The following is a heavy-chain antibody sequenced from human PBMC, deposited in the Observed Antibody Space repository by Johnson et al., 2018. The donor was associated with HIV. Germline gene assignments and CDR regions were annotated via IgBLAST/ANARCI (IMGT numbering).Heavy chain of an antibody. CDR1: GFTVSSDY. V-gene: IGHV3-66*02. CDR3: AGVRVGAFDI. Sequence: MQLVESGGGLVQRGGSLRLSCIASGFTVSSDYMTWVRQAPGKGLEWVSIIYSGGSTYYTRPVKGRFTTSSDNSKTMLFLQINSLRVEDTAGYYCAGVRVGAFDIWGQGTMVTVSS. CDR2: IYSGGST. J-gene: IGHJ3*02. D-gene: IGHD1-26*01.